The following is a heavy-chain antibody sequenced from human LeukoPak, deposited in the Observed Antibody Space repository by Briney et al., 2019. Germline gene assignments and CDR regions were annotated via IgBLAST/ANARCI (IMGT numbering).Heavy chain of an antibody. J-gene: IGHJ6*03. CDR2: IDHSGGT. CDR1: GGFFGDSC. V-gene: IGHV4-34*01. D-gene: IGHD2-15*01. Sequence: KPSETLTLTCAVFGGFFGDSCWSWIRQPPGKGLEWIGEIDHSGGTNYNPSLKSRVTISVDTSKNQFSLKLTSVTAADAAVYYCARMRGGGIGYSNYMDVWGKGTTVIVSS. CDR3: ARMRGGGIGYSNYMDV.